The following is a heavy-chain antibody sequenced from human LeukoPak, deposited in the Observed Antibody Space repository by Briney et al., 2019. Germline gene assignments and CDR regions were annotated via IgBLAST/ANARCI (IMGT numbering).Heavy chain of an antibody. CDR3: ARDPPDDILTGYYRGYFDY. Sequence: GASVKVSCKASGYTFTSYYMHWVRQAPGQGLEWMGIINPSGGSTSYAQKFQGRVTMTRDTSTSTVYMELSSLRSEDTAVYYCARDPPDDILTGYYRGYFDYWGQGTLVTVSS. V-gene: IGHV1-46*01. CDR2: INPSGGST. CDR1: GYTFTSYY. D-gene: IGHD3-9*01. J-gene: IGHJ4*02.